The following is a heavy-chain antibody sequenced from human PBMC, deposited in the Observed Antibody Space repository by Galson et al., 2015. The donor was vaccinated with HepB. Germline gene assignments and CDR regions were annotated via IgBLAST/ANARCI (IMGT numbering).Heavy chain of an antibody. CDR2: ISSSSSTI. Sequence: SLRLSCAASGFTFSSYSMNWVRQAPGKGLEWVSYISSSSSTIYYADSVKGRFTISRDNAKNSLYLQMNSLRAEDTAVYYCARPKYYYDSSGYYWVDAFDIWGQGTMVTVSS. J-gene: IGHJ3*02. CDR1: GFTFSSYS. V-gene: IGHV3-48*01. D-gene: IGHD3-22*01. CDR3: ARPKYYYDSSGYYWVDAFDI.